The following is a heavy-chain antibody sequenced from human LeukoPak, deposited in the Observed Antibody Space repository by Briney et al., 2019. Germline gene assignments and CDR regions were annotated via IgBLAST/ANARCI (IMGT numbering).Heavy chain of an antibody. CDR1: GGSISSSSYY. Sequence: PSETLSLTCTVSGGSISSSSYYWGWIRQPPGKGLEWIGSIYYSGSTYYNPSLKSRVSMSIDTSENHFSLKLSSVTAADTAVYYCARLRVGAIDYWGQGTLVTVSS. CDR3: ARLRVGAIDY. V-gene: IGHV4-39*07. J-gene: IGHJ4*02. D-gene: IGHD1-26*01. CDR2: IYYSGST.